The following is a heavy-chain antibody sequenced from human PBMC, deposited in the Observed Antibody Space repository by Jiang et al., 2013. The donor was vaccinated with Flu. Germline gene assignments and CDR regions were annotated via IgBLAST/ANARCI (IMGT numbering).Heavy chain of an antibody. D-gene: IGHD3-3*01. CDR1: GGSISSGDYY. CDR2: IYYSGST. V-gene: IGHV4-30-4*01. Sequence: TLSLTCTVSGGSISSGDYYWSWIRQPPGKGLEWIGYIYYSGSTYYNPSLKSRVTISVDTSKNQFSLKLSSVTAADTAVYYCARRRDYDFWSGPYEKNWYFDLWGRGTLVTVSS. CDR3: ARRRDYDFWSGPYEKNWYFDL. J-gene: IGHJ2*01.